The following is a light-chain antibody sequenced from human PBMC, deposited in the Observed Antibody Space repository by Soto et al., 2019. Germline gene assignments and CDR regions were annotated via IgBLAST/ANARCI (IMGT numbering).Light chain of an antibody. V-gene: IGKV2-30*02. CDR3: MQGTHWPIT. J-gene: IGKJ5*01. CDR2: KVS. Sequence: FLMTQSPLSLPVTLGQPASISCRSNQSLVHSDGIAYFSWFQQRPGRSPRRLIYKVSNRDSGVPARFSGSGSGTDFALKISRVEAEDVGVYYCMQGTHWPITFGQGTRPEIK. CDR1: QSLVHSDGIAY.